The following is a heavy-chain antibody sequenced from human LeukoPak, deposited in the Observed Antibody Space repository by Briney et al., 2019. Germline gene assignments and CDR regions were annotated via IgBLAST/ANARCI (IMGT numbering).Heavy chain of an antibody. CDR2: ISYDGSNK. Sequence: PGRSLRLSCAASGFTFSSYGMHWVRQAPGKGLEWVAVISYDGSNKYYADSVKGRFTISRDKSKNTLYLQMNSLRAEDTAVYYCAKDLGYCSGGSCYSDVYYGMDVWGQGTTVTVSS. V-gene: IGHV3-30*18. J-gene: IGHJ6*02. CDR1: GFTFSSYG. D-gene: IGHD2-15*01. CDR3: AKDLGYCSGGSCYSDVYYGMDV.